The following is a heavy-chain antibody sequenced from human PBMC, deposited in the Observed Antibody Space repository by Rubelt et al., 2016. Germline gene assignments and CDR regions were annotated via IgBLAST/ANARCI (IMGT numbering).Heavy chain of an antibody. V-gene: IGHV4-34*01. J-gene: IGHJ5*02. CDR2: INHSGST. CDR3: ARGGRYYGSGSYQRHNWFDP. D-gene: IGHD3-10*01. CDR1: GGSFSGYY. Sequence: QVQLQQWGAGLLKPSETLSLTCAVYGGSFSGYYWSWIRQPPGKGLEWIGEINHSGSTNYNPSLKSRVTISVYTSKSHFSLKLSSVTAADTAVYYCARGGRYYGSGSYQRHNWFDPWGQGTLVTVSS.